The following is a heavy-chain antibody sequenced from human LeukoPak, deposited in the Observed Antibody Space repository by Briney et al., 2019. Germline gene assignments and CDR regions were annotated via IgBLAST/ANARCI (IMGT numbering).Heavy chain of an antibody. V-gene: IGHV4-34*01. J-gene: IGHJ6*02. CDR2: INHSGST. CDR3: ARGRRCSSTSCYSQSYLRGYYYGMDV. D-gene: IGHD2-2*02. CDR1: GGSFSGYY. Sequence: SETLSLTCAVYGGSFSGYYWSWIRQPPGKGLEWIGEINHSGSTNYDPSLKSRVTISVDTSKNQFSLKLSSVTAADTAVYYCARGRRCSSTSCYSQSYLRGYYYGMDVWGQGTTVTVSS.